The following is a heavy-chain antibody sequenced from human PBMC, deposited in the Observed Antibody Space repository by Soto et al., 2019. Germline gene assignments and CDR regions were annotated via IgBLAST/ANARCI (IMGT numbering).Heavy chain of an antibody. Sequence: QVQLVESGGGVVQPGRSLRLSCAASGFTFSSYAMHWVRQAPGKGLEWVAVISYDGSNKYYADSVKGRFTISRDNSKNTLYLQMNRRRAEDTAVYYCARLFGGDYDYYYYRMDVW. CDR3: ARLFGGDYDYYYYRMDV. CDR1: GFTFSSYA. CDR2: ISYDGSNK. D-gene: IGHD4-17*01. V-gene: IGHV3-30-3*01. J-gene: IGHJ6*01.